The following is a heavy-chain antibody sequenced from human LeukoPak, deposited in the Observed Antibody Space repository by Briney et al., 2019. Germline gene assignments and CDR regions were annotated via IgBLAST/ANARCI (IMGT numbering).Heavy chain of an antibody. Sequence: SETLSLACSVSGGSISSYYWSWIRQPPGKGLEWIGYVHYSGSTNYNPSLKSRVTISVDTSKNQFSLKLRSVTAVDTAVYYCARVAVADYNWFDPWGQGTLVTVSS. V-gene: IGHV4-59*01. CDR2: VHYSGST. D-gene: IGHD2-15*01. CDR1: GGSISSYY. J-gene: IGHJ5*02. CDR3: ARVAVADYNWFDP.